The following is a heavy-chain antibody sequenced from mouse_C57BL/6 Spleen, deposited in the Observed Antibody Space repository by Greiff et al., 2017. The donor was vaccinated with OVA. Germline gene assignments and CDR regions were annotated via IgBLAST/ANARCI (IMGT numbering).Heavy chain of an antibody. Sequence: PLPHPCSALVQPVASLTVSCQSSCYPFTLYFLPCFHPLPCHFLSWIGRIHPSDSDTNYNQKFKGKATLTVDKSSSTAYMQLSSLTSEDSAVYYCAIGMVTGYFDYWGQGTTLTVSS. CDR1: CYPFTLYF. V-gene: IGHV1-74*01. CDR3: AIGMVTGYFDY. CDR2: IHPSDSDT. J-gene: IGHJ2*01. D-gene: IGHD2-2*01.